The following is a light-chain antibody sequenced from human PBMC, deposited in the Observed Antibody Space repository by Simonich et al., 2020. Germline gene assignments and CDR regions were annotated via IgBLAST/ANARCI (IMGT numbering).Light chain of an antibody. CDR2: DVS. CDR1: SSDVGGYNY. Sequence: QSALTQPASVSVSPGQSITISCTGTSSDVGGYNYVSWYQQNPGKAPKLMIYDVSNRPSGVSTRFSGSKSGNTASLTISGLQAEDEADYYCSSYTSSSTAVVFGGGTKLTVL. CDR3: SSYTSSSTAVV. V-gene: IGLV2-14*03. J-gene: IGLJ2*01.